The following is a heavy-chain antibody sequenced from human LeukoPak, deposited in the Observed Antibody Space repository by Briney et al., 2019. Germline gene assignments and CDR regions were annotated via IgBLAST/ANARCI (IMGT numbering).Heavy chain of an antibody. Sequence: GESLMISCKGSGYSFTSCWIGWVRQMPGKGLEWMGIIYPGDSDTRYSPSFQGQVTISADKSISTAYLQWSSLKASDTAMYYCARLKLLWFGEATGNYFDYLGQGTLVTVSS. CDR2: IYPGDSDT. CDR1: GYSFTSCW. J-gene: IGHJ4*02. V-gene: IGHV5-51*01. CDR3: ARLKLLWFGEATGNYFDY. D-gene: IGHD3-10*01.